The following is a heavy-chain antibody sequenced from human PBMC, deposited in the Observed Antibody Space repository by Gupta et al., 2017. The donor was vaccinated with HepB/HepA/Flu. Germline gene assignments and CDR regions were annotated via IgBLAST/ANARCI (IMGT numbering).Heavy chain of an antibody. CDR2: IRGDGGDI. V-gene: IGHV3-23*01. D-gene: IGHD2-2*02. CDR3: VKDHYTRARDIYIHVDV. CDR1: GFAFRDFA. Sequence: EEHLFESGGGVVQPGGSLRLACAASGFAFRDFAISWVRQTPGKGLEGLSEIRGDGGDINYADSVRGRITISRDNSINTLYLQMHSLRAEDTAVYYCVKDHYTRARDIYIHVDVWGKGTTVTVSS. J-gene: IGHJ6*04.